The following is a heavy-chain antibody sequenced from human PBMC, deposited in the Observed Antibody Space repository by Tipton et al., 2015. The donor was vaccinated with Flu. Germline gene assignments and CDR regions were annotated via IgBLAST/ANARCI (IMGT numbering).Heavy chain of an antibody. CDR1: GASISSESYY. Sequence: LRLSCTVSGASISSESYYWGWIRQPPGKGLEWIGNIYHSGSTNYNPSLKSRVTISLDKSKNQFSLNLSSVTAADTAVYYCARVGAVTMVRGLAIDAFDIWGLGTMVAVSS. J-gene: IGHJ3*02. CDR3: ARVGAVTMVRGLAIDAFDI. V-gene: IGHV4-39*07. D-gene: IGHD3-10*01. CDR2: IYHSGST.